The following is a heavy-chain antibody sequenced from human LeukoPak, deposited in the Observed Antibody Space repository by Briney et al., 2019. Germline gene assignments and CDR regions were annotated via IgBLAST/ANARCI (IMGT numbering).Heavy chain of an antibody. CDR1: GFTVSSNY. CDR3: ASSPTVTTDRYFDY. J-gene: IGHJ4*02. V-gene: IGHV3-53*01. Sequence: PGGSLRLSCAASGFTVSSNYMSWVRQAPGKGLEWVSVIYSGGSTYHADSVKGRFTISRDNSKNTLYLQMNSLRAEDTAVYYCASSPTVTTDRYFDYWGQGTLVTVSS. D-gene: IGHD4-17*01. CDR2: IYSGGST.